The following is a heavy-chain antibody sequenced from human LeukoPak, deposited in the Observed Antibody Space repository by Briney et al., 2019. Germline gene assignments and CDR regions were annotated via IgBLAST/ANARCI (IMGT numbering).Heavy chain of an antibody. CDR3: AKKIAVAGQNFDY. Sequence: GGSLRLSCAASGFTFSNAWMSWVRQAPGKGLEWVSGISGSGGSTFYADSVKGRFTISRDNSKNTLYLQMNSLRVEDTAVYFCAKKIAVAGQNFDYWGQGTLVTVSS. CDR2: ISGSGGST. V-gene: IGHV3-23*01. D-gene: IGHD6-19*01. J-gene: IGHJ4*02. CDR1: GFTFSNAW.